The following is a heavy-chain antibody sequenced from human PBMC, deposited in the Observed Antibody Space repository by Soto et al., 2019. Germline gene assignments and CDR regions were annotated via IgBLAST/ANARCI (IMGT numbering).Heavy chain of an antibody. CDR3: ARMRFGYCSSTSCYLFDY. Sequence: ASVKVSCKASGYTFTSYGISWVRQAPGQGLEWMGWISAYNGNTNYAQKLQGRVTMTTDTSTSTAYMELRSLRSDDTAVYYCARMRFGYCSSTSCYLFDYWGQGTLVTVSS. D-gene: IGHD2-2*03. J-gene: IGHJ4*02. CDR2: ISAYNGNT. CDR1: GYTFTSYG. V-gene: IGHV1-18*01.